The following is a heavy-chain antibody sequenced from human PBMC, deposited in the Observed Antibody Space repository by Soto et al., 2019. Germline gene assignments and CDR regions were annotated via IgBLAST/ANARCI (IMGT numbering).Heavy chain of an antibody. D-gene: IGHD3-10*01. CDR3: ARVYGDFDY. CDR2: INTSGGST. CDR1: GYTFTSYY. J-gene: IGHJ4*02. Sequence: QVQLVQSGAEVKKPGASVKASCKASGYTFTSYYMHWVRQAPGQGLECLGIINTSGGSTSYAQKFQGRVTMTRDTSTSTVYMELSSLRSEDTAVYYCARVYGDFDYWGQGTLVTVSS. V-gene: IGHV1-46*01.